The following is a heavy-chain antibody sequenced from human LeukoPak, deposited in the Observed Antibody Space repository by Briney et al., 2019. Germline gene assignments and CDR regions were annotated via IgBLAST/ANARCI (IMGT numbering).Heavy chain of an antibody. D-gene: IGHD3-10*01. J-gene: IGHJ6*03. CDR3: AKDRMWFGEPNYYYYYMDV. CDR1: GFTFSSYA. V-gene: IGHV3-23*01. Sequence: GGSLRLSCAASGFTFSSYAMSWVRQAPGKGLEWVSAISGSGGSTYYADSVKGRFTISRDNSKNTLYLQMNSLRAEDTAVYYCAKDRMWFGEPNYYYYYMDVWGKGTTVTISS. CDR2: ISGSGGST.